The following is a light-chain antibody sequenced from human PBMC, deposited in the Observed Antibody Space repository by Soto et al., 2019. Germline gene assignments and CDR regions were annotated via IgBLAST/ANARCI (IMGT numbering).Light chain of an antibody. CDR3: QQYGTSLFT. J-gene: IGKJ4*01. Sequence: EIVMTQSPATLSVSPGERATLSCRASQSVSSNLAWYQQKPGQAPSLLIYDISARATGIPTRFSGSGSGTEFTLTISGLEPEDFAVYYCQQYGTSLFTFGGGTRVEIK. CDR2: DIS. CDR1: QSVSSN. V-gene: IGKV3D-15*01.